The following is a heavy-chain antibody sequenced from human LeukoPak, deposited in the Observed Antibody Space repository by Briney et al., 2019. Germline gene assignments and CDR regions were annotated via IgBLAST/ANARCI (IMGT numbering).Heavy chain of an antibody. J-gene: IGHJ5*02. CDR2: ISYSGST. D-gene: IGHD1-26*01. V-gene: IGHV4-59*11. CDR3: ARDRSYNNWFDP. Sequence: SETLSLTCTVSGGSISSHYWSWIRQPPGKGLEWIGYISYSGSTNYNPSLKSRVTISVDTSKNQFSLKLSSVTAADTAVYYCARDRSYNNWFDPWGRGTLVTVSS. CDR1: GGSISSHY.